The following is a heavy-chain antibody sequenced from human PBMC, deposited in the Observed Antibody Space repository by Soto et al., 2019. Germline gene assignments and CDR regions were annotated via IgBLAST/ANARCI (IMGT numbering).Heavy chain of an antibody. CDR3: TTGRDASKTGY. V-gene: IGHV4-30-4*01. D-gene: IGHD1-1*01. J-gene: IGHJ4*02. Sequence: QVQLQESGPGLVEPSQTLSLPCTVSGVSISSPHPSWSWIRQYPGKCLEWIGFIHYSGTHYYNPALRSRVAISVDTSMNDFPLRLSSVTAADTAVYYCTTGRDASKTGYWGQGTLVTVSS. CDR2: IHYSGTH. CDR1: GVSISSPHPS.